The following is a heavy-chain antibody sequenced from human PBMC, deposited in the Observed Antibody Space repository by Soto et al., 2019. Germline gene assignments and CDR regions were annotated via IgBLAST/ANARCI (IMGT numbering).Heavy chain of an antibody. CDR3: ARGYTGYCSRGTCYWFAP. D-gene: IGHD2-15*01. V-gene: IGHV3-21*01. CDR1: GFSFSSYS. Sequence: GGSLRLSCAASGFSFSSYSMSWVRQAPGKGLEWVSSISSSASHINYADSVKGRFTISRDNAKKSLYLQMNSLRAEDTAVYYCARGYTGYCSRGTCYWFAPWVQGTLVTVSS. J-gene: IGHJ5*02. CDR2: ISSSASHI.